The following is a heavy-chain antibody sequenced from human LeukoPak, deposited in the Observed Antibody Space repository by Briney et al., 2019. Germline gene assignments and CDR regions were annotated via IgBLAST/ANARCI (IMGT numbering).Heavy chain of an antibody. J-gene: IGHJ4*02. V-gene: IGHV1-69*01. Sequence: SVKVSCKASGGTFSSYAISWVRQAPGQGLEWMGGIIPIFGTANYAQKFQGRVTITADESTSTAYMELSSLRSEDTAVYYCAREVPPDGSGSPGGTIAEPYFDCWGQGTLVTVSS. CDR2: IIPIFGTA. CDR1: GGTFSSYA. D-gene: IGHD3-10*01. CDR3: AREVPPDGSGSPGGTIAEPYFDC.